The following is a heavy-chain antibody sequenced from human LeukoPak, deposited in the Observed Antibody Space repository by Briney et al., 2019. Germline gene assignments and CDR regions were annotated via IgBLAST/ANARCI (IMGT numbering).Heavy chain of an antibody. D-gene: IGHD3-10*01. J-gene: IGHJ6*03. CDR2: IRYDGSNK. CDR1: GFTFSSYG. V-gene: IGHV3-30*02. CDR3: AKVYGSGNNYYYYYMDV. Sequence: GGSLRLSCAASGFTFSSYGMHWVRQAPGKGLEWVAFIRYDGSNKYYADSVKGRFTISRDNSKNTLYLQMNSLRAEDTAVYYCAKVYGSGNNYYYYYMDVWGKGTTVTVSS.